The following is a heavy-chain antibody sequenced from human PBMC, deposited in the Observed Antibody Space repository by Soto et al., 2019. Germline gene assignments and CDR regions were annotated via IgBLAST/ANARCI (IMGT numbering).Heavy chain of an antibody. CDR1: GGSISSGDYY. J-gene: IGHJ5*02. CDR2: IYYSGST. D-gene: IGHD3-9*01. Sequence: PSETLSLTCTVSGGSISSGDYYWSWIRQPPGEGLEWIGYIYYSGSTYYNPSLKSRVTISVDTSKNQFSLKLSSVTAADTAVYYCARLKWDYDILTGYYTLPNWFDPWGQGTLVTVSS. CDR3: ARLKWDYDILTGYYTLPNWFDP. V-gene: IGHV4-30-4*01.